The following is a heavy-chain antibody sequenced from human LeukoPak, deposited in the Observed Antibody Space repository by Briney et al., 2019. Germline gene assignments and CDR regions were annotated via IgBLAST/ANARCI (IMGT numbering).Heavy chain of an antibody. CDR2: ISSSGSTI. V-gene: IGHV3-48*03. D-gene: IGHD3-3*01. Sequence: GGSLRLSCAASGFTFSSYEMNWVRQAPGKGLEWVSYISSSGSTIYYADSVKGRFTISRDNAKNSLYLQMNSLRAEDTAVYYCARGPPPWLLSQYYYYYYMDVWGKGTTVTVSS. J-gene: IGHJ6*03. CDR3: ARGPPPWLLSQYYYYYYMDV. CDR1: GFTFSSYE.